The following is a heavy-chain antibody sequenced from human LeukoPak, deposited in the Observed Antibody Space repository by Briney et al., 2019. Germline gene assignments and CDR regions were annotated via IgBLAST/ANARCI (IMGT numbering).Heavy chain of an antibody. CDR3: ARDQVEGRHYDILTGYYNGGYYYYGMDV. J-gene: IGHJ6*02. V-gene: IGHV4-59*01. CDR2: IYYSGST. CDR1: GGSISSYY. Sequence: PSETLSLTCTVSGGSISSYYWSWIRQPPGKGLEWIGYIYYSGSTNYNPSLKSRVTISVDTSKNQFSLKLSSVTAADTAVYYCARDQVEGRHYDILTGYYNGGYYYYGMDVWGQGTTVTVSS. D-gene: IGHD3-9*01.